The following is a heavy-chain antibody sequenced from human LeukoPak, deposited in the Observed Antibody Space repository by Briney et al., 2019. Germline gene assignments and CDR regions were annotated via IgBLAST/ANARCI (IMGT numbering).Heavy chain of an antibody. Sequence: ASVKVSCKASGYTFTGYYIHWVRQAPGQGLEWMGWINPNSGGTNYAQKFQDRVSMTSDTSISTTYMELSSLRSEDTAVYYCARSSSSGGYSYGYRPFDYWGQGTLVTVSS. V-gene: IGHV1-2*02. CDR1: GYTFTGYY. CDR2: INPNSGGT. J-gene: IGHJ4*02. CDR3: ARSSSSGGYSYGYRPFDY. D-gene: IGHD5-18*01.